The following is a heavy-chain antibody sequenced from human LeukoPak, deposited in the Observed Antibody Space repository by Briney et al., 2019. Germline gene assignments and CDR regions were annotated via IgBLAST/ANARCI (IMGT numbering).Heavy chain of an antibody. D-gene: IGHD3-3*01. CDR2: IKQDGSGK. V-gene: IGHV3-7*01. Sequence: PGGSLRLSCAASGFTFSSYWMSWVRQAPGKGLEWVANIKQDGSGKYYVDSVKGRFTISRDNAKTSLYLQMNSLRAEDTAVYYCARERREYYDFWSGYYPRDFDYWGQGTLVTVSS. CDR1: GFTFSSYW. CDR3: ARERREYYDFWSGYYPRDFDY. J-gene: IGHJ4*02.